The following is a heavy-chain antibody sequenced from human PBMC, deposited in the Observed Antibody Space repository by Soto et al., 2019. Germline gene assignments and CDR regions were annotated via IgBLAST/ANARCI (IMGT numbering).Heavy chain of an antibody. V-gene: IGHV4-31*03. J-gene: IGHJ4*02. Sequence: PSETLSLTCTVSGGSISSGGYYWSWIRQHPGKGLEWIGYIYYSGSTYYNPSLKSRVTISVDTSKNQFSLKLSSVTAADTAVYYCARDPGQGSVSYFDYWGQGTLVTLSS. CDR1: GGSISSGGYY. CDR2: IYYSGST. D-gene: IGHD3-10*01. CDR3: ARDPGQGSVSYFDY.